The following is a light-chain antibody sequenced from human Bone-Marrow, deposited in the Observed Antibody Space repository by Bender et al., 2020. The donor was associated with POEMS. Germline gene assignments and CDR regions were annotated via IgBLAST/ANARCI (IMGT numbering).Light chain of an antibody. Sequence: ELTQPPSVSVSPGQTASITCSGSSSNLGAEYAVQWYQQFPGRAPRLLIYGDINRPSGVPDRFSGSKSGTSASLAISDIQSEDEGDYYCSSWDDSLSGWVFGGGTKLTVL. CDR1: SSNLGAEYA. J-gene: IGLJ3*02. CDR2: GDI. CDR3: SSWDDSLSGWV. V-gene: IGLV1-50*01.